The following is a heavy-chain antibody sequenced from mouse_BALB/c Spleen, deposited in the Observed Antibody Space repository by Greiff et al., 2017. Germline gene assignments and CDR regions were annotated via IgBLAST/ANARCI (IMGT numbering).Heavy chain of an antibody. V-gene: IGHV5-17*02. D-gene: IGHD2-14*01. CDR3: AVYDVAWFAC. J-gene: IGHJ3*01. CDR2: ISSGSSTI. CDR1: GFTFSSFG. Sequence: DVMLVESGGGLVQPGGSRKLSCAASGFTFSSFGMHWVRQAPEKGLEWVAYISSGSSTIYYADTVKGRFTISRDNPKNTLFLQMTSLRSEDTAMYYCAVYDVAWFACWGQGTLVTVSA.